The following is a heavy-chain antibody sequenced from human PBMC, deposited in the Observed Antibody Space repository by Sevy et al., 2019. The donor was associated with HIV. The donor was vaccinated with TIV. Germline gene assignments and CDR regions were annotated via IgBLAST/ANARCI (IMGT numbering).Heavy chain of an antibody. CDR2: INESGIT. CDR3: ARSPPVVVVPGAPSWFDP. V-gene: IGHV4-34*01. CDR1: DGSFSGYY. J-gene: IGHJ5*02. D-gene: IGHD2-2*01. Sequence: SETLSLTCAVHDGSFSGYYWNWNRQLPGKGLEWIGEINESGITYYNPSLKSRVTISVDTSKKQFSLKLNSVTAADTAVYFCARSPPVVVVPGAPSWFDPWGQGTLVTVSS.